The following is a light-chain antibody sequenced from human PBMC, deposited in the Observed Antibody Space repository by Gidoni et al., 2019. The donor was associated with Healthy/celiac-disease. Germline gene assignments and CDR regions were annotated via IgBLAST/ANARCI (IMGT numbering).Light chain of an antibody. CDR3: RQRDNTPPLT. CDR2: AAP. V-gene: IGKV1-39*01. Sequence: DIQMPPSPSSLSASVGDRVTITCRASQSISSHLNWYQQKPGKAPKLLIYAAPSLKSGVPPRFSSSRAGTNDTITISSRQPEDDATVYCRQRDNTPPLTFGGGTKVEIK. CDR1: QSISSH. J-gene: IGKJ4*01.